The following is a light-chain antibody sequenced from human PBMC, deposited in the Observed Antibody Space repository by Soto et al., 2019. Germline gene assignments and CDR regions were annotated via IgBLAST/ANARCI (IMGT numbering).Light chain of an antibody. CDR1: SSNIGGNS. CDR3: GSWDSSLSAYV. CDR2: DDN. J-gene: IGLJ1*01. V-gene: IGLV1-51*01. Sequence: QSVLTQPPSVSAAPGQKVTISGSGSSSNIGGNSVSWYQQLPGTAPKLLIDDDNKRPSGIPDRFSGSKSGTSATLGITGFQTGDEADYYCGSWDSSLSAYVFGTGTKVTV.